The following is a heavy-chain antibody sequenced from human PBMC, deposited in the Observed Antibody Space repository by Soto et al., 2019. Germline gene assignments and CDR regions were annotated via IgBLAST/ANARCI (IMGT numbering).Heavy chain of an antibody. J-gene: IGHJ4*02. D-gene: IGHD2-2*01. CDR2: IDYNGVT. CDR3: GRVMIGTSRHTDADY. CDR1: GASISSRDYY. Sequence: SETLSLTCSVSGASISSRDYYWGWIRQTPGKGLEWIGNIDYNGVTYYNPSLKSRVTVSKDTSKNQFSLKVASVTAADTAIYYCGRVMIGTSRHTDADYWGQGTQVTVSS. V-gene: IGHV4-39*01.